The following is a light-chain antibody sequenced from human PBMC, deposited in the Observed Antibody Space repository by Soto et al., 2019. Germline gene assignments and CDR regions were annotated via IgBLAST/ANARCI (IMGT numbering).Light chain of an antibody. CDR1: QSVSSD. J-gene: IGKJ1*01. CDR2: DAS. Sequence: EIVMTQSPATLSVSPGKRATLSCRASQSVSSDLAWYQHKPGQAPRLLIFDASNRATGIPPRFSGSGFGTDFTLTISSLEPEDFVVYYCQQRSNWPRTFGQGTKVDIK. V-gene: IGKV3-11*01. CDR3: QQRSNWPRT.